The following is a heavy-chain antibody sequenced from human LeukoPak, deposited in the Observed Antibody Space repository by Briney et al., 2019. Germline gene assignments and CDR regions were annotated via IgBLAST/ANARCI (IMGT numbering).Heavy chain of an antibody. CDR3: ARDGRDGYSPFDY. CDR2: INWNGGST. V-gene: IGHV3-20*04. CDR1: GFTFDDYG. D-gene: IGHD5-24*01. J-gene: IGHJ4*02. Sequence: PGGSLRLSCTASGFTFDDYGMSWVRQAPGEGLEWVSGINWNGGSTGYADPVKGRFTISRDNAKNSLYLQMNSLRAEDTALYYCARDGRDGYSPFDYWGQGTLVTVSS.